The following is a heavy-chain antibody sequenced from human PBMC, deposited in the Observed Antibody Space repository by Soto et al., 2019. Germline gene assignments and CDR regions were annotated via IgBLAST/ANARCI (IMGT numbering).Heavy chain of an antibody. CDR2: ISYDGSNK. V-gene: IGHV3-30*18. J-gene: IGHJ4*02. CDR1: GFTFSSYG. D-gene: IGHD6-19*01. CDR3: AKDQYRSGWYFDL. Sequence: QVQLVESGGGVVQPGRSLRLSCAASGFTFSSYGMHWVRQAPGKGLEWVAVISYDGSNKYYADSVKGRFTISRDNSKNTLYLQMNSLRAEDTAVYYCAKDQYRSGWYFDLRGQGTLVTVSS.